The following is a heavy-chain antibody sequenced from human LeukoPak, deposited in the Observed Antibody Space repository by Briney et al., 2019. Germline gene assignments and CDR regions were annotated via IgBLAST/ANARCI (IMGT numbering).Heavy chain of an antibody. CDR1: GFTFSSYW. Sequence: GGSLRLSCAASGFTFSSYWMRWVRQAPGKGLEWVAVIWYDGSNKYYADSVKGRFTISRDNSKNTLYLQMNSLRAEDTAVYYCARAPWSSGMDVWGQGTTVTVSS. D-gene: IGHD1-1*01. J-gene: IGHJ6*02. V-gene: IGHV3-33*08. CDR3: ARAPWSSGMDV. CDR2: IWYDGSNK.